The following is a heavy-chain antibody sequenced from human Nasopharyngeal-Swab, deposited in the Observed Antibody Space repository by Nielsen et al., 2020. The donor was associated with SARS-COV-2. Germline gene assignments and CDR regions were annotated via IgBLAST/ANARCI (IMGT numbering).Heavy chain of an antibody. CDR2: INPGGGSA. V-gene: IGHV1-46*01. J-gene: IGHJ5*02. CDR3: ARDSSSWVGAHWFKP. Sequence: ASVKVSCKASGYTFTRYYIHWVRQAPGQGLEWMGIINPGGGSARYSQNFQGRVTMTTDTSTSTAYMELRSLIYDDTAVYYCARDSSSWVGAHWFKPWGQGTLVTVSS. CDR1: GYTFTRYY. D-gene: IGHD6-6*01.